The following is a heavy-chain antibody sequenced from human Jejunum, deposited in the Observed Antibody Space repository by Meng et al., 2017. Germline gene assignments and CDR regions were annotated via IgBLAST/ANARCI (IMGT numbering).Heavy chain of an antibody. V-gene: IGHV4-31*11. CDR1: GGTTSSGAVC. D-gene: IGHD4-17*01. J-gene: IGHJ4*02. CDR2: IYDSGST. Sequence: QVQVSAPGLGLPHPSPTLSLTCAVSGGTTSSGAVCWSCLRQDPGEGLEWLRYIYDSGSTNYNPSIKSRLFMSVDTSKNLFSLKHTSLTAADTALYYCARSRVTTGLFDSWGRGTLVTVSS. CDR3: ARSRVTTGLFDS.